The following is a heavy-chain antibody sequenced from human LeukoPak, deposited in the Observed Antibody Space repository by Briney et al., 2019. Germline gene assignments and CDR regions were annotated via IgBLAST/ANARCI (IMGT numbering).Heavy chain of an antibody. D-gene: IGHD3-10*01. Sequence: SVKVSCKASGGTFSSYAISWVRQAPGQGLEWMGGIIPIFGTANYAQKFQGRVTITADKSTSTAYMELSSLRSEDTAVYYCARGLYYPGAFDIWGQGTMVTVSS. V-gene: IGHV1-69*06. CDR1: GGTFSSYA. CDR2: IIPIFGTA. CDR3: ARGLYYPGAFDI. J-gene: IGHJ3*02.